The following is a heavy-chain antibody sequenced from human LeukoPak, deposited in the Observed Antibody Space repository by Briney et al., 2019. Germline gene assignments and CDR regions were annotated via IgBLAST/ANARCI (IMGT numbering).Heavy chain of an antibody. V-gene: IGHV4-61*02. J-gene: IGHJ4*02. CDR3: ARGPGGSSSSDFDY. Sequence: SETLSLTCTVSGGSISSGSDYWSWIRQPAGKGREWIGRIYTSGSTNYNPSLKSRVTISVDTSKNKFSLKLSSVTAADTAVYYCARGPGGSSSSDFDYWGQGTLVTVSS. CDR1: GGSISSGSDY. D-gene: IGHD6-6*01. CDR2: IYTSGST.